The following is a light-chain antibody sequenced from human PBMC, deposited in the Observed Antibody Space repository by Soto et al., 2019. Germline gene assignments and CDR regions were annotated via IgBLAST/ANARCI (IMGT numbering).Light chain of an antibody. J-gene: IGLJ2*01. CDR2: EAA. Sequence: QSALTQPASVSGSPGQSITISCTGTSNDIGANDYVSWYQHHPGQAPKILIYEAANRPSGVSHRFSGSKSGNTASLTISGLQAEDEADYFCTSYTSTSTLVFGGGTKVTV. V-gene: IGLV2-14*01. CDR3: TSYTSTSTLV. CDR1: SNDIGANDY.